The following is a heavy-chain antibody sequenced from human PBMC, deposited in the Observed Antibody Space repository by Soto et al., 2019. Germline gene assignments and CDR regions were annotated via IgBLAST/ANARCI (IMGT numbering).Heavy chain of an antibody. CDR3: ARDGYSNPRYFDF. Sequence: QVQLQQWGAGLLKPSETLSLTCAVYGAPFSGYYWSWIRQPPGKGLEWIGEINHSGSTNYNPSLKSRVTISVDTSRNQFSLKMTSVTTADTAVYYCARDGYSNPRYFDFWGRGTPVTVS. CDR2: INHSGST. J-gene: IGHJ2*01. D-gene: IGHD4-4*01. V-gene: IGHV4-34*01. CDR1: GAPFSGYY.